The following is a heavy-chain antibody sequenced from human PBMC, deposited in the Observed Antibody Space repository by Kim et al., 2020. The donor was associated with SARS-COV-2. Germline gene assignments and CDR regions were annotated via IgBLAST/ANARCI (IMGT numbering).Heavy chain of an antibody. CDR3: ARYRSGSSDY. V-gene: IGHV3-33*01. CDR1: GFPFSSFG. J-gene: IGHJ4*02. CDR2: VWYDGNQK. D-gene: IGHD6-19*01. Sequence: GGSLRLSCAASGFPFSSFGMVWVRQAPGKGLEWVAIVWYDGNQKYYADSVKGRFTISGDNTKNTLHLQMNSLRAEDTAVYYCARYRSGSSDYWGQGILVTVSS.